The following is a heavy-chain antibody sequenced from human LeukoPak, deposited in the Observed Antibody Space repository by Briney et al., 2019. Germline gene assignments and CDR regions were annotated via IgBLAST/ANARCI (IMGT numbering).Heavy chain of an antibody. D-gene: IGHD6-13*01. CDR3: XXERIAAARDYYFDY. V-gene: IGHV3-30*04. J-gene: IGHJ4*02. CDR2: ISYDGSNK. Sequence: GGSLRLSCAASGFTFSSYAMHWVRQAPGKGLEWVAVISYDGSNKYYADSVKGRFTISRDNCNTTLYLQMNSLRAEDTAVYYXXXERIAAARDYYFDYWGRGTLVTVSS. CDR1: GFTFSSYA.